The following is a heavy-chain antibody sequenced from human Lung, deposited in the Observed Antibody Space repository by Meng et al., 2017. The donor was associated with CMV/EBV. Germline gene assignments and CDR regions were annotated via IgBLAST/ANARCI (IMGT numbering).Heavy chain of an antibody. Sequence: SCAASGFTFSNYILHWVRQAPGKGLEWLTFISYDVTKKYYADSVKGRFTISRDNSKNTVYLQMNSLRAEDTALYYCARDRLFDLWGPGTVVTVSS. CDR1: GFTFSNYI. CDR2: ISYDVTKK. V-gene: IGHV3-30-3*01. J-gene: IGHJ3*01. CDR3: ARDRLFDL.